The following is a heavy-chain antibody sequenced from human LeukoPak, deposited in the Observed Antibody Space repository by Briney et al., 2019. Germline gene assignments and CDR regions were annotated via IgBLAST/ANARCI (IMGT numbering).Heavy chain of an antibody. CDR3: ARARTTVTTSPDWFDP. V-gene: IGHV1-69*04. D-gene: IGHD4-17*01. CDR1: AGTFSSYA. Sequence: GASVKVSCKASAGTFSSYAISWVRQAPGQGLEWMGRIIPIFGIANYAQKFQGRVTITADKSTSTAYMELSSLRSEDTAVYYCARARTTVTTSPDWFDPWGQGTLVTVSS. CDR2: IIPIFGIA. J-gene: IGHJ5*02.